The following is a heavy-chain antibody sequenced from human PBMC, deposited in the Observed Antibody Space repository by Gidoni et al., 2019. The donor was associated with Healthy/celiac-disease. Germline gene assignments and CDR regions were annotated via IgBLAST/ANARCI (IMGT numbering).Heavy chain of an antibody. CDR3: ARGAPAFDI. CDR1: GFSLSNARMG. V-gene: IGHV2-26*01. J-gene: IGHJ3*02. CDR2: IFSNDEK. Sequence: QVTLKESGPVLVKPTETLTLTCTVSGFSLSNARMGVSWIRQPPGKALEWLAHIFSNDEKSYSTSLKGRLNISKDTSKSQVVLTMTNMDPVDTATYYCARGAPAFDIWGQGTMVTVSS.